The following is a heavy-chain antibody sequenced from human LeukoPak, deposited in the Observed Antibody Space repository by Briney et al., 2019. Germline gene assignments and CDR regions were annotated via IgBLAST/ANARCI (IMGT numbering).Heavy chain of an antibody. Sequence: ASVKVSCKASGYTFTGYYMHWVRQAPGQGLEWMGIINPSGGSTSYAQKFQGRVTMTRDTSTSTVYMELSSLRSEDTAVYYCARGGEVPAARYYFDYWGQGTLVTVSS. V-gene: IGHV1-46*01. J-gene: IGHJ4*02. CDR3: ARGGEVPAARYYFDY. CDR1: GYTFTGYY. D-gene: IGHD2-2*01. CDR2: INPSGGST.